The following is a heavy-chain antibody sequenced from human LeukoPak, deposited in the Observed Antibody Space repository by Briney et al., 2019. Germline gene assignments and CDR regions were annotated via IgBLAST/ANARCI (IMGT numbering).Heavy chain of an antibody. CDR2: IYYSGST. CDR3: ARLRFTDYYYYGMDV. CDR1: GGSISSSSYY. J-gene: IGHJ6*02. D-gene: IGHD3-10*01. V-gene: IGHV4-39*07. Sequence: PSETLSLTCTVSGGSISSSSYYWGWIRQPPGKGLEWIGSIYYSGSTNYNPSLKSRVTISVDTSKNQFSLRLSSVTAADTAVYYCARLRFTDYYYYGMDVWGQGTTVTVSS.